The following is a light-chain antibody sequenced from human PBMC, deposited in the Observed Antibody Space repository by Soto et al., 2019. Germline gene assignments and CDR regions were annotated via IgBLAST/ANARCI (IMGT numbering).Light chain of an antibody. CDR1: HSMSNSN. J-gene: IGKJ4*01. CDR3: QEFASN. CDR2: GAS. Sequence: ILLTPSPGTLSWSPGDRATLSCRASHSMSNSNLACYQHKPGQAPRLLIYGASNRATGIPDRFSGSGSGTDFILTINRLEPEDFAVYYCQEFASNFGGGTKVDIK. V-gene: IGKV3-20*01.